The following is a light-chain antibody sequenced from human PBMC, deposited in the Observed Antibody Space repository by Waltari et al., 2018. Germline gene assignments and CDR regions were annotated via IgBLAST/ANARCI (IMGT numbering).Light chain of an antibody. V-gene: IGKV3-20*01. Sequence: EVVLTQSPGTLSLSPGERATLSCRASQSVRSNYFAWYQQKPGKAPRLLIYATYRRAAGIPDRFSGSGSGTDFTLTISSLEPEDFAVYYCQQYGSSLFTFGPGTKVDIK. CDR3: QQYGSSLFT. CDR2: ATY. J-gene: IGKJ3*01. CDR1: QSVRSNY.